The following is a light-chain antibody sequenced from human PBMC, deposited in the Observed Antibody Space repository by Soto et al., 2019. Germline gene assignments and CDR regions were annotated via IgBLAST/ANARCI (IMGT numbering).Light chain of an antibody. Sequence: DIQMTKSPSSLSASVGARATITCQAIQNINNYLNWYQQKPGRAPNLLIYDASNLEAGVPSRFRGSGSGTDFTLTISSLQPDDFATYYGQQANSFPPITFGQVTQLELK. CDR1: QNINNY. V-gene: IGKV1-33*01. J-gene: IGKJ5*01. CDR3: QQANSFPPIT. CDR2: DAS.